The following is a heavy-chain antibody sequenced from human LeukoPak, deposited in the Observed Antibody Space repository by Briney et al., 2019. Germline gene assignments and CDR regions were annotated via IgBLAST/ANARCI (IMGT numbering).Heavy chain of an antibody. D-gene: IGHD3-10*01. V-gene: IGHV1-46*01. J-gene: IGHJ4*02. CDR3: ATEAPGSYRFDN. Sequence: ASVTVSCKASGNIFTNYHLHWVRLAPGRGLEWMGAVYTDGGTITNTRSFQDRVTMTRDVSTRTVYMELSSLNSEDTAVYYCATEAPGSYRFDNWGQEILVTVSS. CDR2: VYTDGGTI. CDR1: GNIFTNYH.